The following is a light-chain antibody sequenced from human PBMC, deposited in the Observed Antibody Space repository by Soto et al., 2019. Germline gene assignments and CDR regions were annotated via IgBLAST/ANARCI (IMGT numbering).Light chain of an antibody. CDR1: QSISTY. Sequence: DFQMTQPPSSLSGSRGARVTITYRASQSISTYLNWYQQKPGQAPTLLIYAACSLQSGVPSRFSGSGSETDFTLTISSLQPEDFAAYYCQQSYSTPFTFGPGTKVDI. CDR2: AAC. CDR3: QQSYSTPFT. J-gene: IGKJ3*01. V-gene: IGKV1-39*01.